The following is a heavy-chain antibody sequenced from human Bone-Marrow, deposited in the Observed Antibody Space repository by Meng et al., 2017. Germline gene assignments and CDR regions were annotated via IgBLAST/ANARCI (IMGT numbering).Heavy chain of an antibody. CDR1: VGTFSSYA. CDR3: ARESRDIAVAGVY. J-gene: IGHJ4*02. CDR2: IIPIFGTA. D-gene: IGHD6-19*01. Sequence: VQWGDSVSEAKKPASPLKASCKASVGTFSSYAISWVPQAPGQGLEWMGGIIPIFGTANYAQKFQGRVTITADESTSTAYMELSSLRSEDTAVYYCARESRDIAVAGVYWGQGTLVTVSS. V-gene: IGHV1-69*01.